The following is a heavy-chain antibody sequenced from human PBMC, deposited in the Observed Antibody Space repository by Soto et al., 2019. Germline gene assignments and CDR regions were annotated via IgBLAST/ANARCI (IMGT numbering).Heavy chain of an antibody. D-gene: IGHD5-18*01. CDR1: GFTFSSNY. CDR2: IYSGGST. J-gene: IGHJ4*02. CDR3: ARDHDVDTAMGTY. V-gene: IGHV3-53*01. Sequence: EVQLVESGGGLIQPGGSLRLSCAASGFTFSSNYMSWVRQAPGKGLEWVSVIYSGGSTYYADSVKGRFTISRDNSKNTLYLQMNSLRAEDTAVYYCARDHDVDTAMGTYWGQGTLVTVSS.